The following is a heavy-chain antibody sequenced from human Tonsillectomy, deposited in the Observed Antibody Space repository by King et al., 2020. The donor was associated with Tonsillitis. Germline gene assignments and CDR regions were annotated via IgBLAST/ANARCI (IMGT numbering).Heavy chain of an antibody. D-gene: IGHD1-1*01. CDR1: GYTFTGYF. CDR3: ARVNWDDAFDI. J-gene: IGHJ3*02. Sequence: VQLVESGAEVKKPGASVKVSCTASGYTFTGYFLHWVRQAPGQGLEWMGWINPNSGDTHYAQRFQAWVTMTRDTSISTAYVELSRLRSDDTAVYYCARVNWDDAFDIWGQGTMVTVSS. CDR2: INPNSGDT. V-gene: IGHV1-2*04.